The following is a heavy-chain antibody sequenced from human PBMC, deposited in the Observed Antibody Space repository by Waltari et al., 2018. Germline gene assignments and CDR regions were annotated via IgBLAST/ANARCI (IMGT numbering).Heavy chain of an antibody. V-gene: IGHV4-61*02. J-gene: IGHJ4*02. CDR2: ITSTGVP. Sequence: QVQLQESGPGLARPSETLSLTCSVSGDSVTSGAFHWYWIRQPAGKTLEWIGRITSTGVPNYNPSLQNRVTISVDKSKNQFSLGLTSVTAADTAVYFCAREKRSSSWESVDYWGQGTLVTVSS. CDR1: GDSVTSGAFH. CDR3: AREKRSSSWESVDY. D-gene: IGHD6-13*01.